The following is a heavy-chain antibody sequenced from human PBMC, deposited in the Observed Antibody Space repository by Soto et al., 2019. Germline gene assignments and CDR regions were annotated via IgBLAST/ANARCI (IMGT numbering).Heavy chain of an antibody. J-gene: IGHJ4*02. V-gene: IGHV3-30*18. CDR3: AKDPPAVTPYYFDY. CDR2: ISYDGSNK. Sequence: GGSLRLSCAASGFTFSSYGMHWVRQAPGKGLEWVAVISYDGSNKYYADSVKGRFTISRDNSKNTLYLQMNSLRAEDTAVYYCAKDPPAVTPYYFDYWGQGTLVTVSS. D-gene: IGHD4-17*01. CDR1: GFTFSSYG.